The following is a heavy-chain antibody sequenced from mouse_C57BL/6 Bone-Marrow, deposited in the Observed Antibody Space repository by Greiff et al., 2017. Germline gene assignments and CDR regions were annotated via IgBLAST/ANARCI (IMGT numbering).Heavy chain of an antibody. J-gene: IGHJ2*01. CDR1: GYTFTSYW. CDR3: ARPYYYGSSYVDY. Sequence: VQLQQSGAELAKPGASVKLSCKASGYTFTSYWMHWVKQRPGQGLEWIGYINPSSGYTKYNQKFKDKAPLTADKSSSTAYMQLSSLTYEDSAVYYCARPYYYGSSYVDYWGQGTTLTVSS. CDR2: INPSSGYT. V-gene: IGHV1-7*01. D-gene: IGHD1-1*01.